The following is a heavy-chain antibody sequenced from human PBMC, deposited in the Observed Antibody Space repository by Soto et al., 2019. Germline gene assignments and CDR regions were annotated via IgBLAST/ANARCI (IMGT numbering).Heavy chain of an antibody. D-gene: IGHD6-13*01. CDR2: ISHDGSKK. V-gene: IGHV3-30*18. J-gene: IGHJ4*02. CDR3: AKRVAAAGHLDH. Sequence: QVQLVESGGGVVQPGRSLRLSCAASGFIFSSYGMHWVRQAPGKGLEWVAVISHDGSKKNYVDSVKGRFTISRDNSKNTGDLQMNSLRPEDTAVYYCAKRVAAAGHLDHWGQGTLVTVSS. CDR1: GFIFSSYG.